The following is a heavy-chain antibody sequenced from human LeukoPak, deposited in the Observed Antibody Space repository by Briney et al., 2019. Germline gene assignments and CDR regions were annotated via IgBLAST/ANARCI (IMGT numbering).Heavy chain of an antibody. CDR3: ARANYDFWSGYYLRGREYYFDY. V-gene: IGHV4-61*01. CDR2: IYYSGST. Sequence: SETLSLTCTVSGGSVSSGSYYWSWIRQPPGKGLEWIGYIYYSGSTNYNPSLKSRVTISVDTSKNQFSLKLSSVTAADTAVYYCARANYDFWSGYYLRGREYYFDYWGQGTLVTVSS. J-gene: IGHJ4*02. CDR1: GGSVSSGSYY. D-gene: IGHD3-3*01.